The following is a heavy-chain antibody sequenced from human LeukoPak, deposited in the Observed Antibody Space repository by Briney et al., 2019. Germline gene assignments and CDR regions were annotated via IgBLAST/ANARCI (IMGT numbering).Heavy chain of an antibody. CDR1: GGSFSGYY. J-gene: IGHJ4*02. CDR2: INHSGST. V-gene: IGHV4-34*01. CDR3: ARGKGSGWTFDY. Sequence: SETLSLTCAVYGGSFSGYYWTWIRQPPGKGLEWIGEINHSGSTNYNPSLKSRVTISVDTSKNQFSLKLSSVIAADTAVYYCARGKGSGWTFDYWGKGTLVTVSS. D-gene: IGHD6-19*01.